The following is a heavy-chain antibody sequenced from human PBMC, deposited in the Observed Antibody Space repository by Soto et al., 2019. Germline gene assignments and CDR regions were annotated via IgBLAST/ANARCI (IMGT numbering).Heavy chain of an antibody. V-gene: IGHV3-64*01. Sequence: HPGGSLRLSCAASGFTLSGYAMEWVRQAPGRGLEYVSGISSNGVGTYYANSVQGRFTISRDNSKNTVYLQMGSLRPEDMAVYYCARRARPDFYYMDVWGKGTTVTVSS. CDR2: ISSNGVGT. D-gene: IGHD6-6*01. CDR3: ARRARPDFYYMDV. CDR1: GFTLSGYA. J-gene: IGHJ6*03.